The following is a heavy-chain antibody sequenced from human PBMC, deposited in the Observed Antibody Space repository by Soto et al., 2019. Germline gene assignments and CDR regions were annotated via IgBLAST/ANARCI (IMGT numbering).Heavy chain of an antibody. Sequence: GASVKVSCKASGYTFTSYVISWVLQAPGQGLEWMGWISAYNGNTNYAQKLQGRVTMTTDTSTSTAYMELRSLRSDDTAVYYCARTYYYDSSGYYGADYWGQGTLVTSPQ. CDR3: ARTYYYDSSGYYGADY. J-gene: IGHJ4*02. D-gene: IGHD3-22*01. V-gene: IGHV1-18*01. CDR1: GYTFTSYV. CDR2: ISAYNGNT.